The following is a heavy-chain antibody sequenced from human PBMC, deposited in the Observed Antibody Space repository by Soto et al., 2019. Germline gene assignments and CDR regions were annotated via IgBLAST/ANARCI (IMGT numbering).Heavy chain of an antibody. Sequence: QITLMESAPTLVKLTQTLTLTCTCSGISLSTSGVGGGWIRQPPGEALELLAVIYRDDDKRYVPSLKNRLTVTKDTARYQVVLTVNNMDPVDTATYYCAHRLDRDYGYNLFAYWGQGIVVTVSS. CDR3: AHRLDRDYGYNLFAY. CDR2: IYRDDDK. D-gene: IGHD3-10*01. V-gene: IGHV2-5*05. CDR1: GISLSTSGVG. J-gene: IGHJ4*02.